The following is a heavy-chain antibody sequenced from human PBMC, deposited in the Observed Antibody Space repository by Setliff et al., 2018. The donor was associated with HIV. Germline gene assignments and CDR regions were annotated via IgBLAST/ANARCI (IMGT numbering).Heavy chain of an antibody. J-gene: IGHJ3*02. V-gene: IGHV1-2*06. CDR3: ARVLHCGGDCYTDAFDI. D-gene: IGHD2-21*01. Sequence: ASVKVSCKASGYTFTGFYMHWVRQAPGQGLEWMGRINPNSGDTNYAQKFQGRVTMTRDTSISTAYMELSRLRSDVTAVYYCARVLHCGGDCYTDAFDIWGQGTMVTVSS. CDR1: GYTFTGFY. CDR2: INPNSGDT.